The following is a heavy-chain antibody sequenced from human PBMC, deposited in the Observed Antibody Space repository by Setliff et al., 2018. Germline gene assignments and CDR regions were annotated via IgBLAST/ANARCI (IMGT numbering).Heavy chain of an antibody. D-gene: IGHD3-16*01. V-gene: IGHV4-4*08. CDR2: IYIGGST. Sequence: SETLSLTCTVSGGSISSYYWSWIRQPAGKGLEWIGHIYIGGSTYYNPSLKSRVTISVDTSKNQFSLKLSSVTAADTAVYYCARPLGASYYFDYWGQGTLVTVSS. J-gene: IGHJ4*02. CDR1: GGSISSYY. CDR3: ARPLGASYYFDY.